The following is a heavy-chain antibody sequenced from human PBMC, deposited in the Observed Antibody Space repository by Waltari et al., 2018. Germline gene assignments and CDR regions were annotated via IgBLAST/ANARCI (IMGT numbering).Heavy chain of an antibody. CDR3: TRTRYCSTTSCQVDWFDP. V-gene: IGHV3-74*01. CDR1: GFTFRSYW. J-gene: IGHJ5*02. CDR2: INGEGVST. D-gene: IGHD2-2*01. Sequence: EVQLVESGGGLVQPGGSLRLSCAASGFTFRSYWMHWVRQAQGKGLVWDDRINGEGVSTSYPASVKGRFTNSGDNANNTLYLQMNSLRAEDTAVYYCTRTRYCSTTSCQVDWFDPWGQGTLVTVSS.